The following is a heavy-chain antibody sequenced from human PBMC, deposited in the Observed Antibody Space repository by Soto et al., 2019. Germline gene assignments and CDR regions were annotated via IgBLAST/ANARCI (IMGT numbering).Heavy chain of an antibody. CDR2: ISSSSSYI. CDR3: ARSGGSCYGCLVH. V-gene: IGHV3-21*01. J-gene: IGHJ4*02. CDR1: GFTFSSYS. Sequence: GGSLRLSCAASGFTFSSYSMNWVRQAPGKGLEWVSSISSSSSYIYYADSVKGRFTISRDNAKNSLYLQMNSLRAEDTAVYYCARSGGSCYGCLVHWGQGTLVTVSS. D-gene: IGHD2-15*01.